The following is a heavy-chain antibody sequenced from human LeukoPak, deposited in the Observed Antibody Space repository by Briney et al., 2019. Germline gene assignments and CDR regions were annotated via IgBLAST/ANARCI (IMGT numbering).Heavy chain of an antibody. CDR2: INPAGRDT. Sequence: PGGSLRLSCEGSGFTFSDYWMGWVRQAPGKGLEWVANINPAGRDTYYVDSVKGRFTISRDNVKKSTFLQMNSLRVEETAVYYCARFGSSSWPYYFDYWGQGTLVTVSS. J-gene: IGHJ4*02. D-gene: IGHD6-13*01. CDR1: GFTFSDYW. V-gene: IGHV3-7*01. CDR3: ARFGSSSWPYYFDY.